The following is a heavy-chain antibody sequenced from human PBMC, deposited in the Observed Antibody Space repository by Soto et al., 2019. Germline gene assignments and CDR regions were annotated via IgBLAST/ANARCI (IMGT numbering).Heavy chain of an antibody. CDR3: ARDQDTAMDNYYEYGMDV. CDR2: INSDGSST. Sequence: PGGSLRLSCAASGLTFSSDWMHWVRQAPGKGLVWVSRINSDGSSTDYADSVKGRFTTSRDNAKNTLYLQMNSLRGEDTAVYYCARDQDTAMDNYYEYGMDVWGQGTTVTVSS. CDR1: GLTFSSDW. V-gene: IGHV3-74*01. J-gene: IGHJ6*02. D-gene: IGHD5-18*01.